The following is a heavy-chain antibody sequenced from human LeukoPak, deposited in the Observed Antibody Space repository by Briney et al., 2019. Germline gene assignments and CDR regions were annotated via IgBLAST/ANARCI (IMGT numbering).Heavy chain of an antibody. CDR3: ARRPSKYYDILTGYYRSEFDY. CDR2: INPNSGGT. V-gene: IGHV1-2*02. J-gene: IGHJ4*02. Sequence: AASVKVSCKASGYTFTGYYMHWVRQAPGQGLEWMGWINPNSGGTNYAQKFQGRVTMTRDTSISTAYMELSRLRSEDTAVYYCARRPSKYYDILTGYYRSEFDYWGQGTLVTVSS. D-gene: IGHD3-9*01. CDR1: GYTFTGYY.